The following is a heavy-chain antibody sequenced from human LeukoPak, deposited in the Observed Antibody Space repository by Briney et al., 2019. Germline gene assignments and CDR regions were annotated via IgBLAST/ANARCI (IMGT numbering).Heavy chain of an antibody. CDR3: ARREEEMASPGFDY. V-gene: IGHV4-39*01. CDR2: IYYSGST. J-gene: IGHJ4*02. CDR1: GGSISSSSYY. D-gene: IGHD5-24*01. Sequence: SETLSLTCIVSGGSISSSSYYWGWIRQPPGKGLEWIGSIYYSGSTYYNPSLKSRVTISVDTSKNQFSLKLSSVTAADTAVYYCARREEEMASPGFDYWGQGTLVTVSS.